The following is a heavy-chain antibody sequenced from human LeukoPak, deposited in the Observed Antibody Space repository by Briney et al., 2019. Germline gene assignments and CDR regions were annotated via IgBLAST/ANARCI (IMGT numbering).Heavy chain of an antibody. D-gene: IGHD3-3*01. CDR1: GFTFSSYG. CDR2: ISYDGSNK. J-gene: IGHJ5*02. V-gene: IGHV3-30*03. CDR3: ARDGSIRKWFDP. Sequence: GGSLRLSCAASGFTFSSYGMHWVRQAPGKGLEWVAVISYDGSNKYYADSVKGRFTISRDNSKNTLYLQTNSLRAEDTAVYYCARDGSIRKWFDPWGQGTLVTVSS.